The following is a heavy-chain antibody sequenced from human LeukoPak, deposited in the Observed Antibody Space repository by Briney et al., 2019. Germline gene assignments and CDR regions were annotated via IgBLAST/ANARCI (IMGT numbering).Heavy chain of an antibody. V-gene: IGHV3-30-3*01. CDR1: GFTFSRYA. CDR3: ASRDTAMAMPFDY. J-gene: IGHJ4*02. CDR2: ISYDGSNK. Sequence: PGRSLRLSCAASGFTFSRYAMHWVRQAPGKGLEWVAVISYDGSNKYYADSVKGRFTISRDNSKNTLYLQMNSLRAEDTAVYYCASRDTAMAMPFDYWGQGTLVTVSS. D-gene: IGHD5-18*01.